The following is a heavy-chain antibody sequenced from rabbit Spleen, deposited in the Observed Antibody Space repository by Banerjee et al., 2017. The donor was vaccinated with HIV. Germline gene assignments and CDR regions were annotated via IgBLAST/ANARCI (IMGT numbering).Heavy chain of an antibody. CDR1: GFSFSNKAV. Sequence: QEQLVASGGGLVKPGASLTLTCKASGFSFSNKAVMCWVRQAPGKGLEWIACINAVTGKAVYASWAKGRFTISKTSSTTVTLQMTSLTVADTATYFCARDAGTSFSTYGMDLWGPGTLVTGS. D-gene: IGHD8-1*01. CDR3: ARDAGTSFSTYGMDL. J-gene: IGHJ6*01. V-gene: IGHV1S45*01. CDR2: INAVTGKA.